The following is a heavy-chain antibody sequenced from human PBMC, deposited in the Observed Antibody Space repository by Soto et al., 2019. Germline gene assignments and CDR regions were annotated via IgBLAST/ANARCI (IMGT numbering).Heavy chain of an antibody. Sequence: LSLTCTVSGGSISGGGYYWSWIRQHPGKGLEWIGYIYYSGSTYYNPSLKSRVTISVDTSKNQFSLKLSSVTAADTAVYYCARVLYDSSGYFDLWGRGTLVTVSS. CDR2: IYYSGST. CDR3: ARVLYDSSGYFDL. CDR1: GGSISGGGYY. J-gene: IGHJ2*01. D-gene: IGHD3-22*01. V-gene: IGHV4-31*03.